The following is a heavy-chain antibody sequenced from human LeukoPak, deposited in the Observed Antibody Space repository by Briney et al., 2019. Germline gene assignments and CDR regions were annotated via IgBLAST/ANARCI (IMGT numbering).Heavy chain of an antibody. V-gene: IGHV3-30*02. J-gene: IGHJ6*03. CDR3: ARGATMVRGVIYYYYYMDV. D-gene: IGHD3-10*01. CDR1: GFTFSSYG. CDR2: IRYDGSNK. Sequence: GGSLRLSCAASGFTFSSYGMHWVRQAPGKGLEWVAFIRYDGSNKYYADSVKGRFTISRDNSKNTLYLQMNSLRAEDTAVYYCARGATMVRGVIYYYYYMDVWGKGTTVTVSS.